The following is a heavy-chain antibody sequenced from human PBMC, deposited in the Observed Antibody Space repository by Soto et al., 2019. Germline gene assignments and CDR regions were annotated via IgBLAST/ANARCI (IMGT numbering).Heavy chain of an antibody. CDR3: ARGRYGDY. D-gene: IGHD1-1*01. CDR1: GYTFTSYG. V-gene: IGHV1-18*01. CDR2: ISAHNGNT. J-gene: IGHJ4*02. Sequence: QVHLVQSGAEVKKPGASVKVSCKASGYTFTSYGITWVRQAPGQGLEWMGWISAHNGNTDYAQKLQGRVIVTRDTSTSPAYRELSSLRSDDTAVYYCARGRYGDYWGQGALVTVSS.